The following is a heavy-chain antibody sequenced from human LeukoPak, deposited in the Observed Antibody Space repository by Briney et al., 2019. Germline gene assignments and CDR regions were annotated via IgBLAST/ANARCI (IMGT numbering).Heavy chain of an antibody. CDR1: GFTFSGYW. Sequence: GGSLRLPCAASGFTFSGYWMHWVRQAPGEGLVWVSLINSDGFYADFVKGRFTISRDNAKNTLYLQMNGLRAEDTAVYYCARAGSNWKIDYWGQGTLVTVSS. J-gene: IGHJ4*02. CDR3: ARAGSNWKIDY. V-gene: IGHV3-74*01. CDR2: INSDG. D-gene: IGHD1-1*01.